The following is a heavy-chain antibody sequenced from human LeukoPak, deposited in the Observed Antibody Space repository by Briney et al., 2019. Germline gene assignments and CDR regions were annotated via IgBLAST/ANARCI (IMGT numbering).Heavy chain of an antibody. D-gene: IGHD2-8*02. CDR1: GFTVGSNY. V-gene: IGHV3-66*01. Sequence: GGSLRLSCAASGFTVGSNYMSWVRQAPGKGLEWVSVIYSGGSTYYADSVKGRFTITRDNSKSTLSLQMNSLRAEDTAIYYCATYRQVLLPFESWGQGTLVTVSS. CDR3: ATYRQVLLPFES. CDR2: IYSGGST. J-gene: IGHJ4*02.